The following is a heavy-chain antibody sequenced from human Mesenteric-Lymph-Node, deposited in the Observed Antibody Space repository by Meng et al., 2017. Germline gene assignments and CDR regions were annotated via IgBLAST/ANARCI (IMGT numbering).Heavy chain of an antibody. Sequence: QVQRQQWGAGLLKPSETLSLTCAVYGGSFSGYYWSWIRQPPGKGLEWIGEINHSGSTNYNPSLKSRVTISVDTSKNQFSLKLSSVTAADTAVYYCATQESRDGHNPYWGQGTLVTVSS. CDR1: GGSFSGYY. D-gene: IGHD5-24*01. CDR2: INHSGST. V-gene: IGHV4-34*01. J-gene: IGHJ4*02. CDR3: ATQESRDGHNPY.